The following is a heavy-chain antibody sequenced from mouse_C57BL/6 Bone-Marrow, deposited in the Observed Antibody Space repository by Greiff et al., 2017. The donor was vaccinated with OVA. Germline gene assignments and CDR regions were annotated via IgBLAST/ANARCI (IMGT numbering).Heavy chain of an antibody. J-gene: IGHJ2*01. CDR1: GYSITSGYY. Sequence: ESGPGLVKPSQSLSLTCSVTGYSITSGYYWNWIRQFPGNKLEWMGYISYDGSNNYNPSLKNRISITRDTSKNQFFLKLNSVTTEDTATYYCARGDGVYWGQGTTLTVSS. CDR3: ARGDGVY. CDR2: ISYDGSN. V-gene: IGHV3-6*01. D-gene: IGHD2-3*01.